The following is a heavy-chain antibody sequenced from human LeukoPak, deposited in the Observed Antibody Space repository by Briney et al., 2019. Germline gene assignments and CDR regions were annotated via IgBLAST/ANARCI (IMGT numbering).Heavy chain of an antibody. CDR1: GFTFSSYA. J-gene: IGHJ4*02. D-gene: IGHD3-10*01. V-gene: IGHV3-30-3*01. CDR3: ARDEGYYGSGSYPDY. Sequence: QTGGSLRLSCAASGFTFSSYAMHWVRQAPGKGLEWVAVISYDGSNKYYADSVKGRFTISRDNSKNTLYLQMNSLRAEDTAVYYCARDEGYYGSGSYPDYWGQGTLVTVSS. CDR2: ISYDGSNK.